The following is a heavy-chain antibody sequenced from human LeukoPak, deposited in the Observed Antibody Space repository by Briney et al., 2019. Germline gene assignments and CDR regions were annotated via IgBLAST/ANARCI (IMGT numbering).Heavy chain of an antibody. CDR1: GFTFSSYS. CDR3: ARDSGDYGDYGDYYYYYMDV. Sequence: PGGSLRLSCAASGFTFSSYSMNWVRQAPGKGLEWVSSISSSSSYIYYADSVKGRFTISRDNAKNSLYLQMNSLRAEDTAVYYCARDSGDYGDYGDYYYYYMDVWGQGTLVTVSS. CDR2: ISSSSSYI. D-gene: IGHD4-17*01. J-gene: IGHJ6*03. V-gene: IGHV3-21*01.